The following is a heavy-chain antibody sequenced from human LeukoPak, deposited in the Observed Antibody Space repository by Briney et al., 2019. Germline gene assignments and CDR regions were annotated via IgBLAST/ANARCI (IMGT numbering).Heavy chain of an antibody. D-gene: IGHD1-1*01. Sequence: GGSLRLSCAASGFTFSDYFMNWIRQAPGKGLEWVSHISRSGSIIYYADSVKGRFTISRDNAKNSLYLQMNSLRAEDTAVYYCARGPTGSSIWFDPWGQGTLVTVSS. CDR2: ISRSGSII. J-gene: IGHJ5*02. V-gene: IGHV3-11*01. CDR3: ARGPTGSSIWFDP. CDR1: GFTFSDYF.